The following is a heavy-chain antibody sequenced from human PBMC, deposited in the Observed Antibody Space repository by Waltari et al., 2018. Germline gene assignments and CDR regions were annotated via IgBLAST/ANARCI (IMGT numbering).Heavy chain of an antibody. CDR3: ARDYGASSSWLYYYYMDV. Sequence: EVQLVESGGGLVQPGGSLRLSCAASGFTFSSYAMHWVRQAPGKGLEYVSAISSNGGSTYYANSVKGRFTISRDNSKNTLYLQMGSLRAEDMAVYYCARDYGASSSWLYYYYMDVWGKGTTVTVSS. V-gene: IGHV3-64*01. CDR1: GFTFSSYA. D-gene: IGHD6-13*01. J-gene: IGHJ6*03. CDR2: ISSNGGST.